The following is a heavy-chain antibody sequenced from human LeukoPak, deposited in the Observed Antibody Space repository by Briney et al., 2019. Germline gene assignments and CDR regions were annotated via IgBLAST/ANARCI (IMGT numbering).Heavy chain of an antibody. CDR3: ARGDEGPWYYYGMDV. CDR1: GFTFSDYY. V-gene: IGHV3-11*01. CDR2: ISSSGSTI. Sequence: PGRSLRLSCAASGFTFSDYYMSWIRQAPGKGLEWVSYISSSGSTIYYADSVKGRFTISRDNAKNSLYLQMNSLRAEDTAAYYCARGDEGPWYYYGMDVWGQGTTVTVSS. J-gene: IGHJ6*02.